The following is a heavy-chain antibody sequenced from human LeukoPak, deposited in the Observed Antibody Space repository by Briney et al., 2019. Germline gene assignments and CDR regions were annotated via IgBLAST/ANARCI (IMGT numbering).Heavy chain of an antibody. Sequence: PSETLSLTCTVSGGSISSYYWSWIRQPPGKGLEWIGSMYSSGSTYYNPSLKSRVTISVDTFKNQFSLKLSSVTAADTAVYYCARGPPDCSSTSCYAFDAFDIWGQGTMVTVSS. CDR2: MYSSGST. J-gene: IGHJ3*02. D-gene: IGHD2-2*01. CDR3: ARGPPDCSSTSCYAFDAFDI. CDR1: GGSISSYY. V-gene: IGHV4-39*07.